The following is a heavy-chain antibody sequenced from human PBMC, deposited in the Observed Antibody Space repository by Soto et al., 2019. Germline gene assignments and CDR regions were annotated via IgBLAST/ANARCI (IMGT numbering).Heavy chain of an antibody. CDR1: GGSISSGGYS. CDR2: TYQSGSA. Sequence: PSETLSLTCTVSGGSISSGGYSWTWIRQSPGKGLEWIGYTYQSGSAYYNPSLKSRVTISVDRSKNQFSLNLTSVTAADTALYYCARDKYDMDVWGQGTTVTVSS. CDR3: ARDKYDMDV. D-gene: IGHD3-16*01. V-gene: IGHV4-30-2*06. J-gene: IGHJ6*02.